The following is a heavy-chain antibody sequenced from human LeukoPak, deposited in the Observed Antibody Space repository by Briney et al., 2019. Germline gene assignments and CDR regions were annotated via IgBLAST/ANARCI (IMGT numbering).Heavy chain of an antibody. V-gene: IGHV3-53*01. CDR2: IYGGGST. CDR3: ARDLAAGGTYPHY. D-gene: IGHD6-13*01. J-gene: IGHJ4*02. CDR1: GFTVSSNY. Sequence: SGGSLRLSCAASGFTVSSNYMSWVRQAPRKGPEWVSVIYGGGSTYYADSVKGRFTISRDNSKNTLYLQMNSLRAEDTAVYYCARDLAAGGTYPHYWGQGTLVTVSS.